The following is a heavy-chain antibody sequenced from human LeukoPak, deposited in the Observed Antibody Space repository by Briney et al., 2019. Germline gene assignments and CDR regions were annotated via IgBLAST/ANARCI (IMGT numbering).Heavy chain of an antibody. V-gene: IGHV4-59*11. CDR1: GGSISSHY. Sequence: SETLSLTCSVSGGSISSHYWSWIRQPPGKGLEWIGYIYYSGSTNYNSSLKSRVTISVDTSKNQFSLKLSSVTAADTAVYYCARQMATIGPFDYWGQGTLVTVSS. D-gene: IGHD5-24*01. J-gene: IGHJ4*02. CDR3: ARQMATIGPFDY. CDR2: IYYSGST.